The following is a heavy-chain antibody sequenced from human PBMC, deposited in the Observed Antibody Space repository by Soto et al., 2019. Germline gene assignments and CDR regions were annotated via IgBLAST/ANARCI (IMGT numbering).Heavy chain of an antibody. Sequence: AGGSLRLSCAASGVFFSGSAMSWVRQAPGKGLEWVSTIGGSGSTTYYADSVRGRFTVSRDNSRNTLYLQMNSLSAGDTAVYYCASKCGGAGSCTDWGQGTRVTVSS. V-gene: IGHV3-23*01. D-gene: IGHD2-15*01. CDR1: GVFFSGSA. J-gene: IGHJ4*02. CDR3: ASKCGGAGSCTD. CDR2: IGGSGSTT.